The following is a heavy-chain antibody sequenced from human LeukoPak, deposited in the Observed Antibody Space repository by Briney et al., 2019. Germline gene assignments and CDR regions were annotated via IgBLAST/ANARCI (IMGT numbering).Heavy chain of an antibody. Sequence: GGSLRLSCAASAFTFNSYSMNWVRQAPGKGLEWVSSISSSSSYIYYADSVKGRFTISRDNAKNSLYLQMNSLRAEDTAVYYCARNYDYVWGSYRYAVGFDYWGQGTLVTVSS. D-gene: IGHD3-16*02. CDR1: AFTFNSYS. J-gene: IGHJ4*02. CDR3: ARNYDYVWGSYRYAVGFDY. CDR2: ISSSSSYI. V-gene: IGHV3-21*01.